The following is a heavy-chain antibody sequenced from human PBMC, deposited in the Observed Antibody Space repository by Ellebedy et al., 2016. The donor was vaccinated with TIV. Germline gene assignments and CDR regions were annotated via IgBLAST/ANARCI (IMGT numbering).Heavy chain of an antibody. Sequence: ASVKVSCXASGYTFTSYGISWVRQAPGQGLEWMGWISAYNGNTNYAQKLQGRVTMTTDTSTSTAYMELRSLRSDDTAVYYCAKEGDGNRIYYYYGMDVWGQGTTVTASS. CDR2: ISAYNGNT. CDR3: AKEGDGNRIYYYYGMDV. J-gene: IGHJ6*02. V-gene: IGHV1-18*04. CDR1: GYTFTSYG. D-gene: IGHD5-24*01.